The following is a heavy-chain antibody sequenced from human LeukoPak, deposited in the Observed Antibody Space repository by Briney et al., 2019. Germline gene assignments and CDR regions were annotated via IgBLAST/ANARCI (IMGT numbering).Heavy chain of an antibody. CDR1: GFTFSSYE. D-gene: IGHD3-22*01. Sequence: GGSLRLSCAASGFTFSSYEMNWVRQAPGKGLEWVSYISSSGSTIYYADSVKGRFTISRDNAKNSLYLQMNSLRAEDTAVYYCAKFRDYSEGLWGQGTLDTVSS. CDR2: ISSSGSTI. V-gene: IGHV3-48*03. J-gene: IGHJ4*02. CDR3: AKFRDYSEGL.